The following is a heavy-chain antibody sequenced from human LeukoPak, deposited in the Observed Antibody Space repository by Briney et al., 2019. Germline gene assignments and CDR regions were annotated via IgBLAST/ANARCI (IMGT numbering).Heavy chain of an antibody. CDR2: IGGSDGRT. V-gene: IGHV3-23*01. CDR3: AREHSLVAIHDAFDI. J-gene: IGHJ3*02. Sequence: PGGSLRLSCAASGFTFSSYVMSWVRQAPGKGLEWVSGIGGSDGRTYYADSVKGRFTISRDDSKNTLYLQMNSLRTEDTAVYYCAREHSLVAIHDAFDIWGQGTMVTVSS. CDR1: GFTFSSYV. D-gene: IGHD5-12*01.